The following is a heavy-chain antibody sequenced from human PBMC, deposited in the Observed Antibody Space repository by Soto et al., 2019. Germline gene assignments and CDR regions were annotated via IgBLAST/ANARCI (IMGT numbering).Heavy chain of an antibody. CDR3: ASQTRTYYDFWSGPYYYYYYMDV. Sequence: ASVKVSCKASGYTFTSYEINWVRQATGQGLEWMGWMNPNSGNTGYAQKFQGRVTMTRNTSISTAYMELSSLRSEDTAVYYCASQTRTYYDFWSGPYYYYYYMDVWGKGTTVTVSS. CDR2: MNPNSGNT. D-gene: IGHD3-3*01. V-gene: IGHV1-8*01. J-gene: IGHJ6*03. CDR1: GYTFTSYE.